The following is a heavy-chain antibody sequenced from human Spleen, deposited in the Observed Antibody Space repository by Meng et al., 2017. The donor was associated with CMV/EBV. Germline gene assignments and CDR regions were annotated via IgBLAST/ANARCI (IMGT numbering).Heavy chain of an antibody. CDR2: IYWNDDR. V-gene: IGHV2-5*01. Sequence: SGPTLVKPTQTLTLTCTFSGFSFSTYGECVGWIRQPPGKALEWLGFIYWNDDRRYRPSLKSRLTITKDTSKNQVVLTMTDMDPVDTATYYCAYRPPLTSVDVWGRGTTVTVSS. D-gene: IGHD4/OR15-4a*01. J-gene: IGHJ6*02. CDR3: AYRPPLTSVDV. CDR1: GFSFSTYGEC.